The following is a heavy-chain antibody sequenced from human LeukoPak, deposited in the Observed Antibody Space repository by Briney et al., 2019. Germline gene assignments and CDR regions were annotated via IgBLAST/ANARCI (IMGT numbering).Heavy chain of an antibody. V-gene: IGHV4-34*01. J-gene: IGHJ6*03. CDR2: INHSGST. D-gene: IGHD3-3*01. CDR3: AREAPEVTIFGVVIRKYYYYYYYMDV. CDR1: GGSFSGYY. Sequence: SETLSLTCAVYGGSFSGYYWSWIRQPPGKGLEWIGEINHSGSTNYNPSLKSRVTISVDTSKNQFSLKQSSVTAADTAVYYCAREAPEVTIFGVVIRKYYYYYYYMDVWGKGTTVTVSS.